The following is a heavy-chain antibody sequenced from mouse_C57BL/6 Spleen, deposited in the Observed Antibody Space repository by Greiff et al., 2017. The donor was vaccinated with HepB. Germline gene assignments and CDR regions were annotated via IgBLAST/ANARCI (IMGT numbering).Heavy chain of an antibody. J-gene: IGHJ2*01. D-gene: IGHD4-1*01. CDR2: IDPSDSYT. CDR3: ARIGTGNGY. CDR1: GYTFTSYW. Sequence: VQLQQPGAELVMPGASVKLSCKASGYTFTSYWMHWVKQRPGQGLEWIGEIDPSDSYTNYNQKFKGKSTLTVDKSSSTAYMQLSSLTSEDSAVYYCARIGTGNGYWGQGTTLTVSS. V-gene: IGHV1-69*01.